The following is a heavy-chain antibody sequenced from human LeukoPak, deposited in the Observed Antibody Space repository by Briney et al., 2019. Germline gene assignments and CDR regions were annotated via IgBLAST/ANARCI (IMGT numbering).Heavy chain of an antibody. J-gene: IGHJ4*02. D-gene: IGHD3-10*01. CDR1: GFTFSSYW. CDR2: IKQGGSEK. Sequence: GGSLRLSCAASGFTFSSYWMSWVRQAPGKGLEWVPNIKQGGSEKYYVDSVKGRFTISRDNAKNSLYLQMNSLRAGDTAVYYCARAKLLWFGELSSNYFDYWGQGTLVTVSS. V-gene: IGHV3-7*01. CDR3: ARAKLLWFGELSSNYFDY.